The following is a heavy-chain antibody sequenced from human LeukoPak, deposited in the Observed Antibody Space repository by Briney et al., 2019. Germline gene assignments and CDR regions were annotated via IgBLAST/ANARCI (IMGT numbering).Heavy chain of an antibody. CDR2: IKQDGSED. V-gene: IGHV3-7*01. CDR1: GFHFTTYW. Sequence: AGGSLRLSCAVSGFHFTTYWMTWVRQAPGKGLEWVANIKQDGSEDYYADSVKGRFAISKDNAKNSLYLQMNSLRAEDTAMYYCARDADGYEDWGQGTLVIVSS. CDR3: ARDADGYED. D-gene: IGHD5-24*01. J-gene: IGHJ4*02.